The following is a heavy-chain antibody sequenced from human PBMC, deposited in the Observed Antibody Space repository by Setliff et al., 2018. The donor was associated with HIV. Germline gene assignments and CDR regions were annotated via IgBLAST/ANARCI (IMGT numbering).Heavy chain of an antibody. D-gene: IGHD2-21*02. Sequence: SETLSLTCTVSGGSISTSNYYWGWVRQPPGKGLEWVGNVDYTGSTYYNPSLKSRVAISVDTSKNQFSLRLNSVTAADTAVYYCARQGNIVVVTSFDYWGQGTLVTVSS. V-gene: IGHV4-39*07. CDR2: VDYTGST. CDR3: ARQGNIVVVTSFDY. J-gene: IGHJ4*02. CDR1: GGSISTSNYY.